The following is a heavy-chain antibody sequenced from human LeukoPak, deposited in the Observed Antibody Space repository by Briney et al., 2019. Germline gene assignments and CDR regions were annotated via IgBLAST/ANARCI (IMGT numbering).Heavy chain of an antibody. Sequence: GGSLRLSCAASRFTFSSYSMNWVRQAPGKGLEWVSSISSSGSYIYHADSVKGRFTISRDNAKNSLYLQMNSLRAEDTAVYYCARDYYGSGSYYNVLDYWGQGTLVTVSS. V-gene: IGHV3-21*01. D-gene: IGHD3-10*01. CDR2: ISSSGSYI. J-gene: IGHJ4*02. CDR3: ARDYYGSGSYYNVLDY. CDR1: RFTFSSYS.